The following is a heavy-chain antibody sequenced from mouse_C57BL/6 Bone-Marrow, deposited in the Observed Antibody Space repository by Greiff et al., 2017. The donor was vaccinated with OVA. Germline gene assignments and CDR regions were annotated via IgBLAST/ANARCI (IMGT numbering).Heavy chain of an antibody. D-gene: IGHD2-13*01. CDR1: GFTFSSYA. V-gene: IGHV5-4*01. J-gene: IGHJ3*01. CDR2: ISDGGSYT. CDR3: ARDDSRGFAY. Sequence: EVHLVESGGGLVKPGGSLKLSCAASGFTFSSYAMSWVRQTPEKRLEWVATISDGGSYTYYPDNVKGRFTISRDNAKNNLYLQMSHLKSEDTAMYYCARDDSRGFAYWGQGTLVTVSA.